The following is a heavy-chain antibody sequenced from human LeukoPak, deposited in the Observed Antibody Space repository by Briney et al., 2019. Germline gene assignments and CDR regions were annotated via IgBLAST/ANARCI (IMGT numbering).Heavy chain of an antibody. CDR3: ARDLGWVVVVAATYYYYMDV. D-gene: IGHD2-15*01. Sequence: ASVKVSCKASGYTFTSYGISWVRQAPGQGLEWMGWISAYNGNTNYAQKLQGRVTMTTDTSTSTAYMELRSLRSDDTGVYYCARDLGWVVVVAATYYYYMDVWGKGTTVTVSS. J-gene: IGHJ6*03. CDR1: GYTFTSYG. CDR2: ISAYNGNT. V-gene: IGHV1-18*01.